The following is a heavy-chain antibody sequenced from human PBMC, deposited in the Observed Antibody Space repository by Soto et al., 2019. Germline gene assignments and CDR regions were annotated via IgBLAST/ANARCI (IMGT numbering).Heavy chain of an antibody. CDR3: AKARKYSSPYDS. CDR1: GFMFGSYA. CDR2: ISGGGSTT. J-gene: IGHJ5*01. Sequence: EVQLLESGGGLVQPGGSLRLSCATSGFMFGSYAMNWVRQAPGKGLEWVSVISGGGSTTNYADSVRGRFTTSRDSSTDTVYLQMYSLRVEVTAVYYCAKARKYSSPYDSWGQGTLVTVSS. D-gene: IGHD6-19*01. V-gene: IGHV3-23*01.